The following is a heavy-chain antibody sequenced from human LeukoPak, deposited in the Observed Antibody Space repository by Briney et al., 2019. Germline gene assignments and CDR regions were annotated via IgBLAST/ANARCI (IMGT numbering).Heavy chain of an antibody. Sequence: ASVKVSCKASGYTFTSYDLSWVRQAPGQGLEWMGWISAYNGNTNYAQKLQGRVTMTTDTSTSTAYMELRSLRSDDTAVYYCARCRYYYYYMDVWGKGTTVTVSS. CDR3: ARCRYYYYYMDV. CDR2: ISAYNGNT. J-gene: IGHJ6*03. CDR1: GYTFTSYD. V-gene: IGHV1-18*01.